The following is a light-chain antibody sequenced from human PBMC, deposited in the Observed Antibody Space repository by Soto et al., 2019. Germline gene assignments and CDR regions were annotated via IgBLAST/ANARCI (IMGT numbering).Light chain of an antibody. CDR3: SSYAASNNFYFV. V-gene: IGLV2-8*01. J-gene: IGLJ3*02. CDR2: EVT. Sequence: QSALTQPPSASGSPGQSVTISCTGTSSDVGGYNYVSWYQQYPGRAPKLMIYEVTKRPSGVPDRCSGSKSGNTASLTVSGRQAEDEADYYCSSYAASNNFYFVFGGGTKVTVL. CDR1: SSDVGGYNY.